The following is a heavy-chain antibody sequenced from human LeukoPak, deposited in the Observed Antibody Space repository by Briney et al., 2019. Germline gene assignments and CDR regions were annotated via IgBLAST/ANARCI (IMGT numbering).Heavy chain of an antibody. V-gene: IGHV4-59*01. J-gene: IGHJ4*02. Sequence: SETLSLTRTVSGGSISSYYWSWIRQPPGKGLEWIGYIYYSGSTNYNPSLKSRVTISVDTSKNQFSLKLSSVTAADTAVYYCARGGISGSYYNPTYYFDYWGQGTLVTVSS. D-gene: IGHD3-10*01. CDR1: GGSISSYY. CDR2: IYYSGST. CDR3: ARGGISGSYYNPTYYFDY.